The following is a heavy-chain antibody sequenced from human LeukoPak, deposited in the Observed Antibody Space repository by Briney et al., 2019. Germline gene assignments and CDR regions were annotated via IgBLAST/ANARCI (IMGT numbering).Heavy chain of an antibody. V-gene: IGHV4-34*01. D-gene: IGHD3-22*01. CDR1: GGSFSGYY. CDR3: ARGLEYYYDSSGYYAYFDY. Sequence: ETLSLTCAVYGGSFSGYYWSWIRQPPGKGLEWIGEINHSGSTNYNPSLTSRVTISVDTSKNQFSLKLSSVTAADTAVYYCARGLEYYYDSSGYYAYFDYWGQGTLVTVSS. CDR2: INHSGST. J-gene: IGHJ4*02.